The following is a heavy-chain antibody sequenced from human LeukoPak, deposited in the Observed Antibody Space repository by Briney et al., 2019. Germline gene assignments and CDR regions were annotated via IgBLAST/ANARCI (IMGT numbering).Heavy chain of an antibody. CDR1: GVSISSGSNY. J-gene: IGHJ3*02. CDR3: ARSDGYGLVGI. CDR2: IYSSGST. V-gene: IGHV4-39*07. Sequence: SETLSLTCSVSGVSISSGSNYWGWIRQPPGKTLEWIGGIYSSGSTHYNPSLKSRVIILIDTAKNHFSLNLSSVTAADTAVYYCARSDGYGLVGIWGQGTMVTVSS. D-gene: IGHD3-10*01.